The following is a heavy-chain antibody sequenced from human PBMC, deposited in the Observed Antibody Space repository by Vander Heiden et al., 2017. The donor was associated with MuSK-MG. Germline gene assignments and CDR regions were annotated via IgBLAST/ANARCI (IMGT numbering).Heavy chain of an antibody. CDR2: IYYSGST. CDR1: GVPIRSGNYY. J-gene: IGHJ6*03. D-gene: IGHD2-2*01. Sequence: QVPLPESRPGLVTPSQTLSLTCTVSGVPIRSGNYYWDWVRQHPGKGLEWIGYIYYSGSTYHNPSLNSRVSISVDTSKNQFSLKLSSGTAADTAVYYCASAGRTSRAGYYYMDVWGKGTTVTVAS. V-gene: IGHV4-31*03. CDR3: ASAGRTSRAGYYYMDV.